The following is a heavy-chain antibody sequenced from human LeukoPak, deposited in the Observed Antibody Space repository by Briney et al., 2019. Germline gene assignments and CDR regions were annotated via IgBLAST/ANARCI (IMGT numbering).Heavy chain of an antibody. J-gene: IGHJ4*02. CDR1: GFTFDDYA. V-gene: IGHV3-9*01. Sequence: GGSLRLSCAASGFTFDDYAMHWVRQAPGKGLEWVSGISWNSGSIGYADSVKGRFTISRDNAKNSLYLQMNSQRAEDTALYYCAKTLYDSSGYYLDYWGQGTLVTVSS. CDR3: AKTLYDSSGYYLDY. D-gene: IGHD3-22*01. CDR2: ISWNSGSI.